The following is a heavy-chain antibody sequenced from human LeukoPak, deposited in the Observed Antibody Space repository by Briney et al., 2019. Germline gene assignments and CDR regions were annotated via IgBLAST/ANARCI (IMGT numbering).Heavy chain of an antibody. V-gene: IGHV4-61*01. Sequence: SETLSLTCTVSGGSISSGSHYYNWIRQPPGKGLEWIGYIYYSGSTNYNPSLKSRVTISVDTSKNQFSLKLSSVTAADTAVYYCARSDPTYYYDSSGYHAFDIWGQGTMVTVSS. CDR1: GGSISSGSHY. D-gene: IGHD3-22*01. CDR2: IYYSGST. CDR3: ARSDPTYYYDSSGYHAFDI. J-gene: IGHJ3*02.